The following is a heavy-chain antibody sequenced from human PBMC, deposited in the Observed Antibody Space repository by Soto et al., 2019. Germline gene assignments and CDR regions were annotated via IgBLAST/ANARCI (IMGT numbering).Heavy chain of an antibody. CDR2: ISAYNGNT. CDR1: GYTFASYA. V-gene: IGHV1-18*01. J-gene: IGHJ4*02. Sequence: QVQLVQSGAEVKKPGASVKVSCKASGYTFASYAISWMRQAPGQGLEWMGWISAYNGNTNYAQKLQGRVTMTTDTSTSTAHMELRSLRSAATAVYYCARDPPPPDYWGQGTLVTVSS. CDR3: ARDPPPPDY.